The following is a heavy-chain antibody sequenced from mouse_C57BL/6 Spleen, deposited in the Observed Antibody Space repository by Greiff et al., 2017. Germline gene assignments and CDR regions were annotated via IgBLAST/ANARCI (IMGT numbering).Heavy chain of an antibody. D-gene: IGHD3-2*02. CDR3: ARSYSSGYSWFAY. V-gene: IGHV1-82*01. Sequence: QVQLQQSGPELVKPGASVKISCKASGYAFSSSWMNWVKQRPGKGLEWIGRIYPGDGDTNYNGKFKGKATLTADKSSSTAYMQLSSLTSEDSAVYFCARSYSSGYSWFAYWGQGTLVTVSA. CDR2: IYPGDGDT. J-gene: IGHJ3*01. CDR1: GYAFSSSW.